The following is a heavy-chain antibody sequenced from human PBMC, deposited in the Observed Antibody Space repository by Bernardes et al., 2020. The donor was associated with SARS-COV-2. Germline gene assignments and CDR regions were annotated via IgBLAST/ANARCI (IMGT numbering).Heavy chain of an antibody. CDR1: GGSISSYY. Sequence: SETLSLTCTVSGGSISSYYWSWIRQPPGKGLEWIGYIYYSGSTNYNPSLKSRVTISVDTSKNQFSLKLSSVTAADTAVYYCARKGRYFDWLGAGYFDLWGRGTLVTVSS. J-gene: IGHJ2*01. CDR2: IYYSGST. V-gene: IGHV4-59*01. CDR3: ARKGRYFDWLGAGYFDL. D-gene: IGHD3-9*01.